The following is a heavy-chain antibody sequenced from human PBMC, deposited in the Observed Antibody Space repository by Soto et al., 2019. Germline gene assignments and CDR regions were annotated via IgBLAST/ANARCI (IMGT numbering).Heavy chain of an antibody. CDR1: GFTFSSYA. CDR3: TKVFEY. J-gene: IGHJ4*02. Sequence: PGGSLRLSCAASGFTFSSYAMHWVRQAPGKGLVWVSRIDGVGTGTSYSDSVRGRFTISRDNAENTLYLQMNSLRAEDTAVYYCTKVFEYWGQGTPVTVSS. V-gene: IGHV3-74*01. CDR2: IDGVGTGT.